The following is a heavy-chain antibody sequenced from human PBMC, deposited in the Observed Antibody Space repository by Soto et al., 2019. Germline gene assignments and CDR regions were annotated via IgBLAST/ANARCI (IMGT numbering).Heavy chain of an antibody. CDR1: GFTFSSHG. CDR2: ISYDGTNK. V-gene: IGHV3-30*18. D-gene: IGHD2-21*01. CDR3: VKDRRTEAYGMEV. Sequence: QVQLVESGGGVVQPGRSLRLSCAASGFTFSSHGLHWVRQARSRGLEWVAVISYDGTNKQYGDSVKGRFTISRDNSQNTLYLQMNSLRAEDTAVYYCVKDRRTEAYGMEVWGQGTTVTVSS. J-gene: IGHJ6*02.